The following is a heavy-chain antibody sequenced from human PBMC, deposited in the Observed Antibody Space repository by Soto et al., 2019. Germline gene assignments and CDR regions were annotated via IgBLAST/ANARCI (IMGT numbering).Heavy chain of an antibody. CDR2: ISGSGGST. Sequence: GGSLRLSCAASGFTFSSYAMSWVRQAPGKGLEWVSAISGSGGSTYYADSVKGRFTISRDNSKNTLYLQMNSLRAEDTAVYYCANDDNFIGEMATKTHAFDIWGQGTMVTVSS. CDR3: ANDDNFIGEMATKTHAFDI. J-gene: IGHJ3*02. D-gene: IGHD5-12*01. CDR1: GFTFSSYA. V-gene: IGHV3-23*01.